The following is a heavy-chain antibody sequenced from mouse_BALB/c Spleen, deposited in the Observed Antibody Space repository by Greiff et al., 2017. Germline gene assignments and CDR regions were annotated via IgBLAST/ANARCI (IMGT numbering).Heavy chain of an antibody. D-gene: IGHD1-1*01. CDR1: GDSITSGY. J-gene: IGHJ3*01. CDR3: AREGIYYYGSRFAY. Sequence: EVHLVESGPSLVKPSQTLSLTCSVTGDSITSGYWNWIRKFPGNKLEYMGYISYSGSTYYNPSLKSRISITRDTSTNQYYLQLNSVTTEDTATYYCAREGIYYYGSRFAYWGQGTLVTVSA. V-gene: IGHV3-8*02. CDR2: ISYSGST.